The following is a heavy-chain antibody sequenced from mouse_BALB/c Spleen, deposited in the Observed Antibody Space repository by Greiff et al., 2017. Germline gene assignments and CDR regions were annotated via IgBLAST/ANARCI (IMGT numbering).Heavy chain of an antibody. J-gene: IGHJ2*01. CDR3: ARKGHRYTYYFDY. Sequence: DVQLQESGPGLVKPSQSLSLTCTVTGYSITSDYAWNWIRQFPGNKLEWMGYISYSGSTSYNPSLKSRISITRDTSKNQFFLQLNSVTTEDTATYYCARKGHRYTYYFDYWGQGTTLTVSS. V-gene: IGHV3-2*02. CDR2: ISYSGST. D-gene: IGHD2-14*01. CDR1: GYSITSDYA.